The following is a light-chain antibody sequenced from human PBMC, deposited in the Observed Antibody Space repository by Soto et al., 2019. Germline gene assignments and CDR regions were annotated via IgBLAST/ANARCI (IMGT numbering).Light chain of an antibody. CDR1: QAIRND. J-gene: IGKJ1*01. V-gene: IGKV1-17*01. CDR3: LQLRSYPWT. CDR2: AAS. Sequence: DIQMTQSPSSLSASVGDRITITCRASQAIRNDLGWFQQTPGKAPKRLIYAASSLQSGVPSRFSGSGSGTDFTLTTSSLQPEDFATYYCLQLRSYPWTFGQGTKVDIK.